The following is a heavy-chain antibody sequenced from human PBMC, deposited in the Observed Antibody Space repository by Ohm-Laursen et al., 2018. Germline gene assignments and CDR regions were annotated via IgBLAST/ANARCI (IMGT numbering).Heavy chain of an antibody. CDR2: INHSGST. Sequence: SDTLSLTCAVYGGSFSGYYWSWIRQPPGKGLEWIGEINHSGSTNYNPSLKSRVTISVDTSKNQFSLKLSSVTAADTAVYYCARVLVRYYDSSGYGYWGQGTLVTVSS. CDR3: ARVLVRYYDSSGYGY. J-gene: IGHJ4*02. V-gene: IGHV4-34*01. CDR1: GGSFSGYY. D-gene: IGHD3-22*01.